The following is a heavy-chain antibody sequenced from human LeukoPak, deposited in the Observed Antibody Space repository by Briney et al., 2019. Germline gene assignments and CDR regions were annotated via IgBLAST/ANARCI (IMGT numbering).Heavy chain of an antibody. D-gene: IGHD5-12*01. Sequence: PGGSLRLSCAASGFSFTNAWMNWVRQAPGKGLEWVSAISGSGGSTYYADSVKGRFTISRDNSKNTLYLQMNSLRAEDTAVYYCAKDGSGYAYLPKTQYYFDYWGQGTLVTVSS. J-gene: IGHJ4*02. V-gene: IGHV3-23*01. CDR1: GFSFTNAW. CDR3: AKDGSGYAYLPKTQYYFDY. CDR2: ISGSGGST.